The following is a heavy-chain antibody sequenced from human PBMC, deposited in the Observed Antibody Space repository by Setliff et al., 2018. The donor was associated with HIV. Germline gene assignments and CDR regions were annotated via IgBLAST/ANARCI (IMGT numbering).Heavy chain of an antibody. D-gene: IGHD3-9*01. V-gene: IGHV1-18*01. CDR1: GYTFTTYG. J-gene: IGHJ6*02. Sequence: ASVKVSCKASGYTFTTYGISWVRQAPGHGLEWMGWISPNFGRTKYAQRFLDRVTMTIDTATSRAYMELRSLRSDDTAVYYCARDLYYDILTGYSYGMDVWGQGTTVTVSS. CDR3: ARDLYYDILTGYSYGMDV. CDR2: ISPNFGRT.